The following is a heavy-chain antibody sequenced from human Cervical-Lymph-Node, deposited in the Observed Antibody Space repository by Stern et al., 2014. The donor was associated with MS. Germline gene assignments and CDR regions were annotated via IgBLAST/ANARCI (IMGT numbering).Heavy chain of an antibody. Sequence: VQLVESGAEVKKPGESLKISCQGSGYRFTSYWVGWVRQMPGKGLEWMGTIYPSDSDVRYSPSFQGQVTISVDKSNSTAYLQWSSLKASDTGMYFCARGYTSVFWGQGTLVTVSS. CDR1: GYRFTSYW. CDR3: ARGYTSVF. CDR2: IYPSDSDV. D-gene: IGHD2-2*02. V-gene: IGHV5-51*01. J-gene: IGHJ4*02.